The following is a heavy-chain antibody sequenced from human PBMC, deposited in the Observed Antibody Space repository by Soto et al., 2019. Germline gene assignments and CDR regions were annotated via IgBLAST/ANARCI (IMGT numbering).Heavy chain of an antibody. D-gene: IGHD3-10*02. CDR3: VADYVATYTFDI. Sequence: HPGGSLRLSCAASGFTFSSYGMHWVRQAPGKGLEWVAVISYDGRNKYYADSVKGRFTISRDNSKNTVYLQMNSLRAEDTAVYYCVADYVATYTFDIWGQGTTVTVSS. J-gene: IGHJ3*02. CDR2: ISYDGRNK. CDR1: GFTFSSYG. V-gene: IGHV3-30*03.